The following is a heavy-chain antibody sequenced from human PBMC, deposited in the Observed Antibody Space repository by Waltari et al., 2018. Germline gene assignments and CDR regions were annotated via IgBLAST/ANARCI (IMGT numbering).Heavy chain of an antibody. CDR2: IYYSVRT. CDR3: ARDSGANAFDI. Sequence: QVQLQEAGRGLVKPSQTLCLACTVAGGSISSGGYDWRWIRQHPRKGLDWTGSIYYSVRTYYTPSLTSRFTISVDTSKNQFSLTLSSLTAADTAVSYCARDSGANAFDIWCQGTMVTVSS. CDR1: GGSISSGGYD. V-gene: IGHV4-31*03. J-gene: IGHJ3*02.